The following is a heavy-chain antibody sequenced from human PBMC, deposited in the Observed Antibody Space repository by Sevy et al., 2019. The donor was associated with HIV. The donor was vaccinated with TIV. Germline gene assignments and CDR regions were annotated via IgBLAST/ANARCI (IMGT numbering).Heavy chain of an antibody. CDR1: VFSFNTYA. CDR2: ISGSGDST. D-gene: IGHD3-16*01. V-gene: IGHV3-23*01. J-gene: IGHJ4*02. Sequence: GGSLRLSCAASVFSFNTYAMSWVRRAPGKGLEWVSTISGSGDSTFYSDSVKGRFTISRDNSKNTLYLQMNSLRAEDTAVYYCAKPRGSFYFDYWGQGTLVTVSS. CDR3: AKPRGSFYFDY.